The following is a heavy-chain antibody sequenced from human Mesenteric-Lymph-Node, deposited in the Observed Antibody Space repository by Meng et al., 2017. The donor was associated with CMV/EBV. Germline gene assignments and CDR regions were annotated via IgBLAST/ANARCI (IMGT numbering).Heavy chain of an antibody. CDR1: GYTFIDYD. V-gene: IGHV1-8*03. J-gene: IGHJ5*02. Sequence: CKASGYTFIDYDINWVRQATGQGLEWMGWMNPRNGNAGYAQKFQGRVTITRDTSITTAYMDLRSLRSEDTAIYYCARDSGWGWFDPWGQGTLVTVSS. CDR3: ARDSGWGWFDP. D-gene: IGHD6-19*01. CDR2: MNPRNGNA.